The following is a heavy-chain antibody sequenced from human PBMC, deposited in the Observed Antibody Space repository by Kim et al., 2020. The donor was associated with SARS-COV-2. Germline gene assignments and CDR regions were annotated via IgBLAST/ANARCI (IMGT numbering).Heavy chain of an antibody. CDR2: ISAYNGNT. CDR1: GYTFTSYG. V-gene: IGHV1-18*04. D-gene: IGHD3-22*01. CDR3: ARADTTSHALVVVIKLTGLDP. J-gene: IGHJ5*02. Sequence: ASVKVSCKASGYTFTSYGISWVRQAPVQGLEWMGWISAYNGNTNYAQKLQGRVTMTTDTSTSTAYMELRSLRSDDTAVYYCARADTTSHALVVVIKLTGLDPWGQGTLVTVSS.